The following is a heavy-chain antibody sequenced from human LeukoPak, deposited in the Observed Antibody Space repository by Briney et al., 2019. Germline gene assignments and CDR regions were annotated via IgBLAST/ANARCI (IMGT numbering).Heavy chain of an antibody. J-gene: IGHJ6*03. Sequence: PGGSLRLSCAASGFTFSRYGVYWVRQAPGKGLEYVSAVSSNGGSTYYANSVKGRFTISRDNSKNTLYLQMGSLRGEDMAVYYCARGYDFWSGYYPRNYMDAWGKGTTVTASS. CDR2: VSSNGGST. CDR3: ARGYDFWSGYYPRNYMDA. D-gene: IGHD3-3*01. CDR1: GFTFSRYG. V-gene: IGHV3-64*01.